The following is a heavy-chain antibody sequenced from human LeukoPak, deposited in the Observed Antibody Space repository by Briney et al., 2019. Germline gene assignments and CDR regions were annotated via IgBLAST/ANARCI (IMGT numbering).Heavy chain of an antibody. CDR3: AKDAQRGFDYSNSLDN. D-gene: IGHD4-11*01. Sequence: GTSLRLSCATSGFTFSHYGMHWVRQAPGKGLEWVAVIWSDGSNRYYGDPVKGRSTISRDNFQRTVYLEMNSLRAEDTAVYYCAKDAQRGFDYSNSLDNWGQGTLVTVSS. V-gene: IGHV3-33*06. CDR2: IWSDGSNR. CDR1: GFTFSHYG. J-gene: IGHJ4*02.